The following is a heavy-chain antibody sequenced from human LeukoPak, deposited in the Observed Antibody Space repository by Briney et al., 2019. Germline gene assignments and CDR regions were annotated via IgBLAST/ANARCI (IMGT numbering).Heavy chain of an antibody. D-gene: IGHD4-11*01. CDR3: ARGGSTVTYWYFDL. CDR2: IIPIFGTA. CDR1: GGTFSSYA. V-gene: IGHV1-69*05. J-gene: IGHJ2*01. Sequence: SVTVSCKASGGTFSSYAISWVRQAPGQGLECMGGIIPIFGTANYAQKFQGRVTITTDESTSTAYMELSSLRSEDTAVYYCARGGSTVTYWYFDLWGRGTLVTVSS.